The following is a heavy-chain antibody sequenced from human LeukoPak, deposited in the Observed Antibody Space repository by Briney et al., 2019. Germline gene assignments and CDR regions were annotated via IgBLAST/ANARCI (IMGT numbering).Heavy chain of an antibody. J-gene: IGHJ6*03. CDR3: ARGRYYYDSSGYYTGYYYYMDV. Sequence: PSETLSLTCAVYGGSFSGYYWSWIRQPPGKGLEWIGEINHSGSTNYNPSLKSRVTISVDTSKNQFSLKLSSVTAADTAVYYCARGRYYYDSSGYYTGYYYYMDVWGKGTTVTVSS. V-gene: IGHV4-34*01. CDR1: GGSFSGYY. CDR2: INHSGST. D-gene: IGHD3-22*01.